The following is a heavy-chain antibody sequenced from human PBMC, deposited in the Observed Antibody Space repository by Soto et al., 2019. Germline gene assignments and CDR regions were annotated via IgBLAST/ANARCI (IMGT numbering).Heavy chain of an antibody. CDR1: GASVNSENYY. D-gene: IGHD3-3*01. J-gene: IGHJ5*02. CDR2: VHYSGST. CDR3: ARGVLRFCQWFDP. V-gene: IGHV4-61*01. Sequence: QVQLQESGPGLVKPSETLSLTCTVSGASVNSENYYWSWIRQPPGKGLEWIGYVHYSGSTNYNPSLKSRATFSLDTYKNQFSLKMTSMTSADTAFYYCARGVLRFCQWFDPWGQGTLVTVSS.